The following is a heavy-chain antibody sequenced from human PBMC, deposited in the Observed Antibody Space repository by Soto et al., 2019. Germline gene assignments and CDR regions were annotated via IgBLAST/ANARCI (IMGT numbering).Heavy chain of an antibody. D-gene: IGHD3-9*01. CDR2: IYYSGST. V-gene: IGHV4-30-4*01. Sequence: QVQLQESGPGLVKPSQTLSLTCTVSGGSISSGDYYWSWIRQPPGKGLEWIGYIYYSGSTYYNPSLKSRVTISVDTSKNQFSLKLSSVTAADTAVYYCARGLRYFDWLLSSQDHNWFDPWGQGTLVTVSS. CDR3: ARGLRYFDWLLSSQDHNWFDP. J-gene: IGHJ5*02. CDR1: GGSISSGDYY.